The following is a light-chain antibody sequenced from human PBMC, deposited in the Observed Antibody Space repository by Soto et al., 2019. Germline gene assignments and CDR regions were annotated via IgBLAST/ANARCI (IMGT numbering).Light chain of an antibody. CDR2: GAS. J-gene: IGKJ1*01. V-gene: IGKV3-20*01. CDR3: QQYGSAPWT. Sequence: EIVLTQSPGTLSLSPGERATLSCRASQSVSSSYLAWYQQKPGQAPRLLIYGASSRATGIPDRFSGSESGTDFTLTISSLEPEEFAVYYFQQYGSAPWTFVQGTKVEIK. CDR1: QSVSSSY.